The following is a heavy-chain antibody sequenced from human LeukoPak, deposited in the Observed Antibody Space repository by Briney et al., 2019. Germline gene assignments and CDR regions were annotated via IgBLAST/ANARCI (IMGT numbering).Heavy chain of an antibody. CDR1: GFTFSSYW. CDR3: ARGGLTGTTIPYFDY. Sequence: GGSLRLSCAASGFTFSSYWMHWVRQAPGKGLVWVSRINTGGSTTDYADSVKGRFTISRDNAKNTLYLQMNSLRAEDTAVYYCARGGLTGTTIPYFDYWGRGTLVSVSS. J-gene: IGHJ4*02. V-gene: IGHV3-74*01. D-gene: IGHD1-7*01. CDR2: INTGGSTT.